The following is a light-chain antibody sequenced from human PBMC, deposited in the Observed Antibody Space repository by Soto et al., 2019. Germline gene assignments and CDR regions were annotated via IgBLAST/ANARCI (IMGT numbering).Light chain of an antibody. V-gene: IGKV3-15*01. Sequence: EIVMTQSPATLSVSPGERATLSCRASQSVSTNLAWYQQKPGQAPRLLIYAASVRATGIPARFSGSGSGTAVTLTISSLQSEDFATYYCQQANSFPRTFGQGTKVEIK. CDR2: AAS. CDR1: QSVSTN. CDR3: QQANSFPRT. J-gene: IGKJ1*01.